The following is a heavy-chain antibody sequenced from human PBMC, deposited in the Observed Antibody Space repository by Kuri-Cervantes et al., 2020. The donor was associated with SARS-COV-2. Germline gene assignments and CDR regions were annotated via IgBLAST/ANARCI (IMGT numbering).Heavy chain of an antibody. D-gene: IGHD1-1*01. CDR3: VRDGDHWNFDY. CDR2: INSDGSSI. V-gene: IGHV3-74*03. Sequence: GESLKISCPASGFIFSNNWMHWIRQAPGKGLVWVSRINSDGSSITYADSVKGRFTLSRDNAKNMLFLQMNSLRAEDTAVYYCVRDGDHWNFDYWGQGTLVTVSS. J-gene: IGHJ4*02. CDR1: GFIFSNNW.